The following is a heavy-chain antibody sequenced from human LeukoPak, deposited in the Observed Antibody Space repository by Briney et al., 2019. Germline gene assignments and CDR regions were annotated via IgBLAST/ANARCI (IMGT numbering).Heavy chain of an antibody. V-gene: IGHV4-34*01. CDR2: INHRRST. D-gene: IGHD3-3*01. CDR1: GGSFSGYY. J-gene: IGHJ5*02. CDR3: ARGQRRIFGVVKGNWFDP. Sequence: PSETLSLTCAVYGGSFSGYYWTWIRQPPGKGLEWIGEINHRRSTKYSPSLKSRVTISVDTSKNQFSLKLSSVTAADTAVYYCARGQRRIFGVVKGNWFDPWGQGTLVTVSS.